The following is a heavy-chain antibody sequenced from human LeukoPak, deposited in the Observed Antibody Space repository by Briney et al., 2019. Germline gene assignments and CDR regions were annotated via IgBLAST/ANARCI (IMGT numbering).Heavy chain of an antibody. D-gene: IGHD5-12*01. CDR1: GGSINNYY. CDR2: IYETGHT. V-gene: IGHV4-59*08. CDR3: ARHFLRGGFDS. Sequence: SETLSLTCTVSGGSINNYYWSWIRQPPGKGLEWVAYIYETGHTGYNPSLKTRVTISLDTSKNQFSLKLNSVTAADTAVYYCARHFLRGGFDSWGQGTLVAVSS. J-gene: IGHJ4*02.